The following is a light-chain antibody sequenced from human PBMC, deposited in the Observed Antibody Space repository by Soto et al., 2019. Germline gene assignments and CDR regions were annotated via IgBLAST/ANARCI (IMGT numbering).Light chain of an antibody. J-gene: IGLJ2*01. CDR3: SSFAGNNNLV. CDR1: SSDVGGYNY. V-gene: IGLV2-8*01. CDR2: EVS. Sequence: QSVLTQPPSASGSPGQSVTISCTGTSSDVGGYNYVSWYQQHPGKAPKLMISEVSKRPSGVPDRFSGSKSGNTASLTVSGLQAEDEADYYCSSFAGNNNLVFGGGTK.